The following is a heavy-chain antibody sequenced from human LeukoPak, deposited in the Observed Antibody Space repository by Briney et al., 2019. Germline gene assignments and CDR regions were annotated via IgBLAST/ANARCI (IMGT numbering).Heavy chain of an antibody. V-gene: IGHV3-30*04. CDR3: ARDVMGSGWLDY. Sequence: PGRSLRLSCAASGFTFSRHAMHWVRQAPGKGLEWVAVISYDGSNKYYADSVKGRFTISRDNSKNKLYLQMNSLRAEDTAVYYCARDVMGSGWLDYWGQGTLVTVSS. D-gene: IGHD6-19*01. CDR2: ISYDGSNK. J-gene: IGHJ4*02. CDR1: GFTFSRHA.